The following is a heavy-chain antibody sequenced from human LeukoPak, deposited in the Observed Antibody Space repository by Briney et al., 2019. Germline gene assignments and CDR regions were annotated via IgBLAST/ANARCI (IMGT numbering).Heavy chain of an antibody. CDR3: ARDRAGSGWYVSWFDP. Sequence: ASVKVSCKASGYTFTSYAMNWVRQAPGQGLEWMGWINTNTGNPTYAQGFTGRFVFSLDTSVSTAYLQISSLKAEDTAVYYCARDRAGSGWYVSWFDPWGQGTLVTVSS. J-gene: IGHJ5*02. CDR2: INTNTGNP. CDR1: GYTFTSYA. V-gene: IGHV7-4-1*02. D-gene: IGHD6-19*01.